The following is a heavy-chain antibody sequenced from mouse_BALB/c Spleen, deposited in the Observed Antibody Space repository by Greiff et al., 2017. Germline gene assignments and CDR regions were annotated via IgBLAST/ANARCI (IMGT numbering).Heavy chain of an antibody. V-gene: IGHV2-6-7*01. Sequence: QVQLKQSGPGLVAPSQSLSITCTVSGFSLTGYGVNWVRQPPGKGLEWLGMIWGDGSTDYNSALKSRLSISKDNSKSQVFLKMNSLQTDDTARYYCARITTVVARAMDYWGQGTSVTVSS. CDR3: ARITTVVARAMDY. CDR2: IWGDGST. J-gene: IGHJ4*01. D-gene: IGHD1-1*01. CDR1: GFSLTGYG.